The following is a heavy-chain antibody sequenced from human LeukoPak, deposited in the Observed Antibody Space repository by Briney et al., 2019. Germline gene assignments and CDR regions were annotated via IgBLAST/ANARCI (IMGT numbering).Heavy chain of an antibody. CDR2: ISSSGSTI. Sequence: GGSLRLSCVASGSTLSGYSMNWVRQAPGKGLEWISYISSSGSTIYYADSVKGRFTISRDNAKNSLFLQMNSLRAEDTAVYYCASFDWFDPWGQGTLVTVSS. CDR1: GSTLSGYS. CDR3: ASFDWFDP. V-gene: IGHV3-48*01. J-gene: IGHJ5*02.